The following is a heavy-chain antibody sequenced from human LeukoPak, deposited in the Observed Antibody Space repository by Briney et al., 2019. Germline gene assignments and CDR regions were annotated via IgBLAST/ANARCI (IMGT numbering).Heavy chain of an antibody. CDR2: IKNKIASGTT. J-gene: IGHJ3*02. V-gene: IGHV3-15*01. CDR1: GFPFSNAW. Sequence: GGSLRLSCAASGFPFSNAWMIWVRQAPGKGLEGVGRIKNKIASGTTDYAAPVKGRFTISRDDSKNTLFLQMNSLKTEDTAMYYCTTNDAFDIWGQGTMVTVSS. CDR3: TTNDAFDI.